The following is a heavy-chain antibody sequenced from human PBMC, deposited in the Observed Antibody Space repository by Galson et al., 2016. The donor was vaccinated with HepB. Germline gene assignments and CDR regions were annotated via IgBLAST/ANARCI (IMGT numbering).Heavy chain of an antibody. D-gene: IGHD1-1*01. V-gene: IGHV3-7*03. Sequence: SLRLSCAASGITFSSYWMSWVRQAPRKGLEWVANIRQDRSERKYVDSVRGRFTISRDNAKNSLYLQMNTLRAGDTAVYYCATSGRPGVSFDYWGQGTLVTVSS. CDR3: ATSGRPGVSFDY. CDR1: GITFSSYW. J-gene: IGHJ4*02. CDR2: IRQDRSER.